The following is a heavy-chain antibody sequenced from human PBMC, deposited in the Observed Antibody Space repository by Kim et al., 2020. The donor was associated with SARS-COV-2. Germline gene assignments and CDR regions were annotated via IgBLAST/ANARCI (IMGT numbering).Heavy chain of an antibody. Sequence: ASVKVSCKTSGYRFTTHYIHWVRQAPGQGLEWMGIINSNGGGTTYARKFQGRVTTTRDTSTSTVYMELSSLRSNDTAVYYCARGDFLTGSFNFYFDSWGQGTLAT. D-gene: IGHD3-9*01. CDR3: ARGDFLTGSFNFYFDS. J-gene: IGHJ4*02. V-gene: IGHV1-46*01. CDR1: GYRFTTHY. CDR2: INSNGGGT.